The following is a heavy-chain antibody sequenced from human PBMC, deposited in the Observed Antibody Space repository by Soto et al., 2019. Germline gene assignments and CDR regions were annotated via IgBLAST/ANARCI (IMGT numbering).Heavy chain of an antibody. CDR1: GYSFTRYW. V-gene: IGHV5-51*01. D-gene: IGHD6-19*01. CDR2: IYPGDSDT. CDR3: ARRRYSSGWSPRGYNWFDP. J-gene: IGHJ5*02. Sequence: PGESPKISCKRSGYSFTRYWIGWVRQMPGKGLEWMGIIYPGDSDTRYSPSFQGQVTISADKSISTAYLQWSSLKASDTAMYYCARRRYSSGWSPRGYNWFDPWGQGTLVTVSS.